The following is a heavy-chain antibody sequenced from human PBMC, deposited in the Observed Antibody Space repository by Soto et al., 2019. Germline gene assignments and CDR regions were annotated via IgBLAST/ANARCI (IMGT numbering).Heavy chain of an antibody. J-gene: IGHJ4*02. CDR3: ARAGGLGAVAVDY. CDR2: IYHSGST. D-gene: IGHD6-19*01. CDR1: GGSISSGGYS. V-gene: IGHV4-30-2*01. Sequence: QLQLQESGSGLVKPSQTLSLTCAVSGGSISSGGYSWSWIRQPPGKGLEWIGYIYHSGSTYYHPSLKSRFTITVDRSKNQFSLKRSSVTAADTAVYYCARAGGLGAVAVDYWGQGTLVTVSS.